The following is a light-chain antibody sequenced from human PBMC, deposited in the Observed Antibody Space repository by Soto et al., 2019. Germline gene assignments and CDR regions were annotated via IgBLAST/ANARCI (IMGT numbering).Light chain of an antibody. V-gene: IGLV1-40*01. CDR3: QSSDSRLSGSDV. CDR1: TSKIGAGYH. J-gene: IGLJ1*01. CDR2: GDS. Sequence: QSVLTQPPSVSGAPGQRVPISCTGSTSKIGAGYHVHWYQQLPGAAPKLLIFGDSNRPSGVPDRFSGSKSGTSASLAITGLQADDEADYYCQSSDSRLSGSDVFGTGTKVTVL.